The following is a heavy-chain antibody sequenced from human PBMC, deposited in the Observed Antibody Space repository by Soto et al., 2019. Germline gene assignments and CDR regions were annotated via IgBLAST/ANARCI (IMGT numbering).Heavy chain of an antibody. J-gene: IGHJ2*01. Sequence: QVQLVQSGAEVRKPGASVKVSCKTSGYKFTDHRIHWMRQAPGRGLEWVGWIAPNNGNTHYVPKFKGRVTMTSDTSTTTAQMELAELTSDDTAVYYCAKKLGYTWLPYFDLPGRGTLVTVAS. CDR3: AKKLGYTWLPYFDL. V-gene: IGHV1-2*02. CDR1: GYKFTDHR. D-gene: IGHD5-12*01. CDR2: IAPNNGNT.